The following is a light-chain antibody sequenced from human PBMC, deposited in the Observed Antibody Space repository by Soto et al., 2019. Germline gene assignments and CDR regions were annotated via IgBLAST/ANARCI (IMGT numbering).Light chain of an antibody. Sequence: EIVMTQSPATLSVPPGERATLSCRASQSVSSNLAWYQQKPGQAPRLLIYGASTRATGIPTRFSGSGSGTEFTLTISSLQSEYFAVYDGQHYNHCPPWTFGQGTKVEIK. CDR1: QSVSSN. J-gene: IGKJ1*01. CDR3: QHYNHCPPWT. CDR2: GAS. V-gene: IGKV3-15*01.